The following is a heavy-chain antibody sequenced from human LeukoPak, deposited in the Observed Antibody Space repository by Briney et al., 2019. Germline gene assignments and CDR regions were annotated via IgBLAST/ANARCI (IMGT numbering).Heavy chain of an antibody. Sequence: GGSLRLSCAASGFTFSRYTMHWARQAPGKGXXXXSGISRKGGSTYYASSVKGRFTISRDNSKNTLYLQMGSLRAEDMAVYYCAREDYGTGKFDYWGQGTLVIVSS. J-gene: IGHJ4*02. V-gene: IGHV3-64*01. CDR1: GFTFSRYT. D-gene: IGHD4-17*01. CDR2: ISRKGGST. CDR3: AREDYGTGKFDY.